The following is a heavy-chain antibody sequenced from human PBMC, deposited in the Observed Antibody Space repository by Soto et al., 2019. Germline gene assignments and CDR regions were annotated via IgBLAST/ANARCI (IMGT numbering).Heavy chain of an antibody. CDR3: ARDPSIFGVVSYFDY. CDR1: GFTFSSYS. Sequence: EVQLLESGGGLVQPGGSLRLSCAASGFTFSSYSMNWVRQAPGKGVEWVSSISSSSSYIYYADSVKGRFTISRDNAKNSLYLQMNSLRAEDTAVYYCARDPSIFGVVSYFDYWGQGTLVTVSS. CDR2: ISSSSSYI. D-gene: IGHD3-3*01. V-gene: IGHV3-21*01. J-gene: IGHJ4*02.